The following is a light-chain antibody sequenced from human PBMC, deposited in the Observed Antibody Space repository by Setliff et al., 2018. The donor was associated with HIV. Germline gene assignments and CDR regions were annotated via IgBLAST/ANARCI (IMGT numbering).Light chain of an antibody. Sequence: QSALTQAASVPGSPGQSISISCTGTSSDIGVYDYVSWYQQHPGKAPKLMLYDVSRRPSAISTRFSGSKSGNTAFLTISGLQAEDEADYYCWAYAGSKTYVFGTGTKVTVL. J-gene: IGLJ1*01. CDR2: DVS. CDR1: SSDIGVYDY. CDR3: WAYAGSKTYV. V-gene: IGLV2-14*03.